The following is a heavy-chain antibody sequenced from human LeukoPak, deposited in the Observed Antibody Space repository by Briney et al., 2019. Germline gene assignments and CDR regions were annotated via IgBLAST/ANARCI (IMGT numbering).Heavy chain of an antibody. CDR3: ARDRTIFGVVMRWYFDL. D-gene: IGHD3-3*01. CDR2: IYYSGST. Sequence: PSETLSLTCTVSGGSISSGDYYWSWIRQPPGKGLEWIGYIYYSGSTYYNPSLKSRVTISVDTSKNQFSLKLSSVTAADTAVYYCARDRTIFGVVMRWYFDLWGRGTLVTVSS. CDR1: GGSISSGDYY. J-gene: IGHJ2*01. V-gene: IGHV4-30-4*01.